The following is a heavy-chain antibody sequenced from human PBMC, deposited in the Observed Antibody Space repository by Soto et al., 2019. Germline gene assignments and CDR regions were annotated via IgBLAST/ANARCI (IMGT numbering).Heavy chain of an antibody. CDR3: ARDGYYDFWSGYGYYYGMTS. J-gene: IGHJ6*02. V-gene: IGHV3-33*01. CDR1: GFTFSSYG. CDR2: IWYDGSNK. D-gene: IGHD3-3*01. Sequence: QVQLVESGGGVVQPGRSLRLSCAASGFTFSSYGMHWVRQAPGKGLEWVAVIWYDGSNKYYADSVKGRFTISRDNSKNTLYLQMNSLRAEDTAVYYCARDGYYDFWSGYGYYYGMTSGAKGPRSPSP.